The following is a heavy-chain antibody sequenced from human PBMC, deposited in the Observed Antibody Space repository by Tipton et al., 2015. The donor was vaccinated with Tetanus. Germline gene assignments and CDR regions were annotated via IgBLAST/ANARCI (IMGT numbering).Heavy chain of an antibody. D-gene: IGHD2-2*01. V-gene: IGHV4-34*01. CDR3: ARDYCSSTSCYYYYGMDV. CDR1: GGSFSGYY. Sequence: TLSLTCAVYGGSFSGYYWSWIRQPPGKGLEWIGEINHSGSTNYNPSLKSRVTISVDTSKNQFSLKLSSVTAADTAVYYCARDYCSSTSCYYYYGMDVWGQGTTVTVSS. J-gene: IGHJ6*02. CDR2: INHSGST.